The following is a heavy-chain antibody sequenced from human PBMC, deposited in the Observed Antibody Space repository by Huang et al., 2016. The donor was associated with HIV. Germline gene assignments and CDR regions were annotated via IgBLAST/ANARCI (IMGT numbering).Heavy chain of an antibody. CDR3: AGDATKNPRGWFDP. Sequence: QVHLQQWGAGLLKSAETLSLTCAVYGGSLSGYYWSWLRQTPGKGLVWIGEINPLVSPNYNPSLKIRVSISMDGSKKQFSLKVRSISDADTAVYFCAGDATKNPRGWFDPWGQGTLVTVSS. CDR2: INPLVSP. D-gene: IGHD3-10*01. V-gene: IGHV4-34*02. J-gene: IGHJ5*02. CDR1: GGSLSGYY.